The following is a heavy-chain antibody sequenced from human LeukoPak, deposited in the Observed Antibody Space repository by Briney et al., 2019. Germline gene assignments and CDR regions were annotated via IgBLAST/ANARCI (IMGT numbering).Heavy chain of an antibody. CDR1: GFTFSIYS. J-gene: IGHJ1*01. D-gene: IGHD6-19*01. CDR3: ARDLGSGWYVAEYFQH. CDR2: ISSSSSYI. V-gene: IGHV3-21*01. Sequence: GGSLRLSCAASGFTFSIYSMNWVRQAPEKGLEWVSSISSSSSYIYYADSVKGRFTISRDNAKNSLYLQMNSLRAEDTAVYYCARDLGSGWYVAEYFQHWGQGTLVTVSS.